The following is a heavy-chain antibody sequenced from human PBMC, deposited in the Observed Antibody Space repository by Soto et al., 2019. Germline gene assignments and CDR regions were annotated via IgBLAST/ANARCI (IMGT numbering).Heavy chain of an antibody. CDR1: GFTFSSYA. J-gene: IGHJ4*02. D-gene: IGHD6-13*01. CDR2: ISGSGGST. V-gene: IGHV3-23*01. Sequence: GGSLRLSCAASGFTFSSYAMSWVRQAPGKGLEWVSAISGSGGSTYYADSVKGRFTISRDNSKNTLYLQMNSLRPEDTAVYYCAKVLWYGSDQYFDYWGQGTLVTVSS. CDR3: AKVLWYGSDQYFDY.